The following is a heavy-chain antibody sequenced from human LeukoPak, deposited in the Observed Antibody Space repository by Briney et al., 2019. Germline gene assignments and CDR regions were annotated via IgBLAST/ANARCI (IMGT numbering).Heavy chain of an antibody. CDR3: ARDSSEGTDY. D-gene: IGHD6-25*01. CDR1: GFTFSDYY. J-gene: IGHJ4*02. V-gene: IGHV3-21*01. CDR2: ISSSSSYI. Sequence: PGGSLRLSCAASGFTFSDYYMSWVRQAPGKGLEWVSSISSSSSYIYYADSVKGRFTISRDNAKNSLYLQMNSLRAEDTAVYYCARDSSEGTDYWGQGTLVTVSS.